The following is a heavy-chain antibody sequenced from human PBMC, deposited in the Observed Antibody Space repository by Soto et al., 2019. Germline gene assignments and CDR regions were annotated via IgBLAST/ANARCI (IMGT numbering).Heavy chain of an antibody. CDR2: ISGSGGST. V-gene: IGHV3-23*01. CDR1: GFTFSSYA. Sequence: GGSLRLSCAASGFTFSSYAMSWVRQAPGKGLEWVSAISGSGGSTYYADYVKGRFTISRDNSKNTLYLQMNSLRAEDTAVYYCAKGSYDFWSGYYMGYFDYWGQGTLVTVSS. CDR3: AKGSYDFWSGYYMGYFDY. D-gene: IGHD3-3*01. J-gene: IGHJ4*02.